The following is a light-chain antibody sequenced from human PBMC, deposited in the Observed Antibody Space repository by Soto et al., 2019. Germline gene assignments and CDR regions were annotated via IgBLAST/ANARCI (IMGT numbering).Light chain of an antibody. J-gene: IGLJ1*01. CDR2: EVS. Sequence: QSVLAQPASVSGSPGQSITISCTGTSSDVGSYNLVSWYQQHPGKAPKLMIYEVSKRPSGVSNRFSGSKSGNTASLTISGLQAEDEADYYCCSYAGRSTLYVFGTGTKVTVL. CDR1: SSDVGSYNL. CDR3: CSYAGRSTLYV. V-gene: IGLV2-23*02.